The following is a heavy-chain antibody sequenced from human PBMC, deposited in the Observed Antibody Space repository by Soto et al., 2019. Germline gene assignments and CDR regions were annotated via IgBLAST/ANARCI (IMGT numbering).Heavy chain of an antibody. D-gene: IGHD2-21*01. V-gene: IGHV1-69*13. J-gene: IGHJ1*01. CDR2: IIPIFGTA. CDR3: AAKDPGVIESGDFQH. Sequence: GASVKVSCKASGGTFSSYAISWVRQAPGQGLEWMGGIIPIFGTANYAQKFQGRVTITADESTSTAYMELSSLRSEDTAVYYCAAKDPGVIESGDFQHWGQGTLVTVSS. CDR1: GGTFSSYA.